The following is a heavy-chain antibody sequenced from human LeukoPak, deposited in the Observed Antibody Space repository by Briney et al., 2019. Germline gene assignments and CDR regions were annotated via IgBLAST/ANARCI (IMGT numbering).Heavy chain of an antibody. D-gene: IGHD3-16*01. CDR1: GYSISSGYY. Sequence: PSETLSLTCTVSGYSISSGYYWGWIRQPPGKGLEWIGSIYHSGSTYYNPSLKSRVTISVDTSKNQFSLKLSSVTAADTAVYYCARVLPSAGGGYYFDYWGQGTLVTVSS. CDR3: ARVLPSAGGGYYFDY. V-gene: IGHV4-38-2*02. J-gene: IGHJ4*02. CDR2: IYHSGST.